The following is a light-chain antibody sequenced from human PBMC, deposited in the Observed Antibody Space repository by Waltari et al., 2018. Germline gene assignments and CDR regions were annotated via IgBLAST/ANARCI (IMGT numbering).Light chain of an antibody. J-gene: IGLJ2*01. CDR2: DVS. Sequence: ASVSGSPGQSITISCTGTSSDVGGYNYVSWYQHHPGKAPKLIIYDVSRWPSGVSNRFSGSKSGNTASLTIPGLPAEDDADYYCSSYAGYSAVVFGGGTKVTVL. CDR3: SSYAGYSAVV. CDR1: SSDVGGYNY. V-gene: IGLV2-14*03.